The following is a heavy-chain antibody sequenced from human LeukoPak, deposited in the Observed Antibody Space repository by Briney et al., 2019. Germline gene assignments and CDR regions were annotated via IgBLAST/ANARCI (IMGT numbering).Heavy chain of an antibody. Sequence: PGGSLRLSCAASGFTFSSYAMSWVRQAPGKGLEWVSAISGSGGSTYYADSVKGRFTISRDNSKNTLYLQMNSLRAEDTAVYYCAREEGHHYYYGMDVWGQGTTVTVSS. CDR3: AREEGHHYYYGMDV. CDR2: ISGSGGST. D-gene: IGHD2-15*01. V-gene: IGHV3-23*01. J-gene: IGHJ6*02. CDR1: GFTFSSYA.